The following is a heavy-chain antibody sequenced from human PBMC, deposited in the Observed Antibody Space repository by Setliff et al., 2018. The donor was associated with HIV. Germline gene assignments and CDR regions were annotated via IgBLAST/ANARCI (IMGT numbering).Heavy chain of an antibody. CDR3: ARSNLEPTSRLFDP. CDR1: GYSISSGYY. D-gene: IGHD1-1*01. Sequence: SETLSLTCAVSGYSISSGYYWGWIRQPPGKGLEWVGSIYHSGTTYYNPSLKSRVTISVDTSKNQFSLKLSSVTAADTAVYYCARSNLEPTSRLFDPWGPGTLSPSPQ. J-gene: IGHJ5*02. CDR2: IYHSGTT. V-gene: IGHV4-38-2*01.